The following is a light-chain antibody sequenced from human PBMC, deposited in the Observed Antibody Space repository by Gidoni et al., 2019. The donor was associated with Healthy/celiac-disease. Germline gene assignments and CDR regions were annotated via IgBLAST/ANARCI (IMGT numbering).Light chain of an antibody. V-gene: IGLV2-14*03. CDR3: SSYTSSSTWV. CDR1: SSDVGGYNY. CDR2: DVS. J-gene: IGLJ3*02. Sequence: SALTQPASVSGSPGQSITISCTGTSSDVGGYNYVSWYQQHPGKAPTLMIYDVSNRPSGVSNRFSGSKSGNTASLTISGLQAEDEAYYYCSSYTSSSTWVFGGGTKLTVL.